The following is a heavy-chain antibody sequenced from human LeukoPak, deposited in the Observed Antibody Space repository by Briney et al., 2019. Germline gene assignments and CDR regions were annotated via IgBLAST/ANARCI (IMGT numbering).Heavy chain of an antibody. V-gene: IGHV3-64D*06. J-gene: IGHJ4*02. CDR2: ISTDGGST. D-gene: IGHD3-16*01. CDR3: VKDLRVGGDY. Sequence: GGSLRLSCSASGFTFSYYPMYWVRQAPGKGLEYVSGISTDGGSTYYADSVKGRFTISRDNSKNTLYLQMSSLRPEDTAVYYCVKDLRVGGDYWGQGTLVTVSS. CDR1: GFTFSYYP.